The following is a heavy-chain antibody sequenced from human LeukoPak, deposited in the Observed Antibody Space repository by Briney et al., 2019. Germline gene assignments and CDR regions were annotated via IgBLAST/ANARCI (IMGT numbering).Heavy chain of an antibody. V-gene: IGHV3-23*01. Sequence: GGSLRLSCAASGFIFRTYAMTWVRQAPGKGLEWVSGISGSGGSTYYADSVKGRFTISRDTSKNTLYPQMNSLRAEDTALYYCAKQFGQVEYWGQGTLVTVSS. D-gene: IGHD3-16*01. CDR1: GFIFRTYA. CDR3: AKQFGQVEY. J-gene: IGHJ4*02. CDR2: ISGSGGST.